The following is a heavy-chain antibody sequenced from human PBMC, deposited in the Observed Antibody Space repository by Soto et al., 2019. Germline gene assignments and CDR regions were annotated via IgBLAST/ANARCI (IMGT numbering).Heavy chain of an antibody. D-gene: IGHD3-22*01. J-gene: IGHJ5*02. V-gene: IGHV1-46*01. CDR3: ARGGGYYYDSSGYSNWFDP. CDR1: RYTFTSYY. CDR2: INPSGGST. Sequence: GASVKVSCKASRYTFTSYYMHWVRQAPGQGLEWMGIINPSGGSTSYAQKFQGRVTMTRDTSTSTVYMELSSLRSEDTAVYYCARGGGYYYDSSGYSNWFDPWGQGTLVTVS.